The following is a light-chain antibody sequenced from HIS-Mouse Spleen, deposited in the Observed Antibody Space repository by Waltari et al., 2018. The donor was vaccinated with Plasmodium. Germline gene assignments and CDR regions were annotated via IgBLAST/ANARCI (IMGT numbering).Light chain of an antibody. J-gene: IGKJ2*01. CDR3: QQYYSFPYT. V-gene: IGKV1D-8*02. Sequence: AIWMTQSQSLLSASTGDRVTISCRMSQGIRSYLAWYQQKPGKAPELLIYAASTLQSGVPLRFSGSGSGTDFTLTISCLQSDDFATYYCQQYYSFPYTFGQGTKLEIK. CDR2: AAS. CDR1: QGIRSY.